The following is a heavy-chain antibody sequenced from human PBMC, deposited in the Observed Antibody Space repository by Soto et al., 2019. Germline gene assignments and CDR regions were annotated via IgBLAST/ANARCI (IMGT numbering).Heavy chain of an antibody. CDR1: GFTFSSYA. Sequence: EVQLLESGGGLVQPGGSLRLSCAASGFTFSSYAMWWVRQAPGKGLECVSAISGGGETTYYADSVKGRFTISRDYSTNARYLELNSLRAEDTAAYYCAFNSGSGSYYFDYWGQGTLVTVSA. CDR3: AFNSGSGSYYFDY. J-gene: IGHJ4*02. CDR2: ISGGGETT. D-gene: IGHD3-10*01. V-gene: IGHV3-23*01.